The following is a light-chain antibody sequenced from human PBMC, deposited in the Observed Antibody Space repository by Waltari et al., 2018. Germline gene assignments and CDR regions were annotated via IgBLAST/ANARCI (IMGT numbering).Light chain of an antibody. CDR3: NSRDSSGNHVV. V-gene: IGLV3-19*01. CDR2: GKN. J-gene: IGLJ2*01. Sequence: SSELTQDPAVSVALGQTVRITCQGDSLRSYYASWYQQKPGQAPVLVISGKNNRPSGIRDRFSGSSSGNTASLTITGAQAEDEADYYCNSRDSSGNHVVFGGGTKLTVL. CDR1: SLRSYY.